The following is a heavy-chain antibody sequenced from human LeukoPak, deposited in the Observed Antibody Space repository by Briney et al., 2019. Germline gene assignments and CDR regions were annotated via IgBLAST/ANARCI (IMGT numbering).Heavy chain of an antibody. CDR3: ARVDITGTRPFDY. J-gene: IGHJ4*02. CDR2: INHSGST. CDR1: GGSFSGYY. V-gene: IGHV4-34*01. D-gene: IGHD1-7*01. Sequence: SETLSLTCAVYGGSFSGYYWSWIRQPPGKGLEWIGEINHSGSTNYNPSLKSRVTTSVDTSKNQFSLKLSSVTAADTAVYYCARVDITGTRPFDYWGQGTLVTVSS.